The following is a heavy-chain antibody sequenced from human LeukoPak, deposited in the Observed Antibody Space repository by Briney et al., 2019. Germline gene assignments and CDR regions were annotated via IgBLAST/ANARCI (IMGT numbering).Heavy chain of an antibody. CDR3: ARDLRDILTGYYQPNAFDI. CDR2: IYYSGST. D-gene: IGHD3-9*01. CDR1: GGSISSGGYY. Sequence: PSQTLSLTCTVSGGSISSGGYYWSWIRQHPGKGLEWIGYIYYSGSTYYNPSLKSRVTISVDTSKNQFSLKLSSVTAADTAVYYCARDLRDILTGYYQPNAFDIWGQGTMVTVSS. V-gene: IGHV4-31*03. J-gene: IGHJ3*02.